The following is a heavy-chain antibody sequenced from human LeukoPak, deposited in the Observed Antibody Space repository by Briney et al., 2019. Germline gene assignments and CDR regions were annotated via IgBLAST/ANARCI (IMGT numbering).Heavy chain of an antibody. D-gene: IGHD6-13*01. J-gene: IGHJ3*02. Sequence: SETLSLTCAVSGGSISSSNWWSWVRQPPGKGLEWIGEIYHSGSTNYNPSLKSRVTISVDKSKNQFSLKLSSVTAADTAVYYCARDVGKAGAANAFDIWGQGTMVTVSS. V-gene: IGHV4-4*02. CDR1: GGSISSSNW. CDR2: IYHSGST. CDR3: ARDVGKAGAANAFDI.